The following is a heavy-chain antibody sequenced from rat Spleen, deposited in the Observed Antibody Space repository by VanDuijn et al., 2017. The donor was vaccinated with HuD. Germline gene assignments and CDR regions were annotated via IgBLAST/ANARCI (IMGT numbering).Heavy chain of an antibody. J-gene: IGHJ3*01. D-gene: IGHD1-1*01. V-gene: IGHV5-29*01. CDR2: INYDDGTP. CDR3: VRPAGTVVPNWFVY. CDR1: XFTXXXYY. Sequence: EVQLVESDGGLVQPXRSXXLSCAAXXFTXXXYYXXXVRXXPTKGAEWVATINYDDGTPYYRDSVKGRFTISRDNAKNTLYLQMDSLRSEDTATYYCVRPAGTVVPNWFVYWGQGTLVTVSS.